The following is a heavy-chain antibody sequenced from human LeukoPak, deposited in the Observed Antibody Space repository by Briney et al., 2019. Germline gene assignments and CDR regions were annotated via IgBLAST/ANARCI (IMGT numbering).Heavy chain of an antibody. V-gene: IGHV4-4*08. J-gene: IGHJ4*02. CDR3: ARETLGLFEY. CDR1: GASISSYC. CDR2: IFYSGST. Sequence: PSETLSLTCTVSGASISSYCRSWIRQPPGKGLEWIGNIFYSGSTNYNTSLKNRVTISVDKSKSQFSLKLSSVTAADTAVYYCARETLGLFEYWGQGTLVTVSS.